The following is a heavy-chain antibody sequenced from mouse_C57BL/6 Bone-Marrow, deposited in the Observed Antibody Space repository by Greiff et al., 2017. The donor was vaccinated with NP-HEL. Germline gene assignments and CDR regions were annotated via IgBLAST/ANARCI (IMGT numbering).Heavy chain of an antibody. CDR1: GYTFTSYW. CDR2: IDPSDSYT. V-gene: IGHV1-69*01. Sequence: VQLQQPGAELVMPGASVKLSCKASGYTFTSYWMHWVKQRPGQGLEWIGEIDPSDSYTNYNQKFKGKSTLTVDKSSSTAYMQLSSLTSEDSAVYYCARWGLNYAAYWGQGTLVTVSA. J-gene: IGHJ3*01. CDR3: ARWGLNYAAY. D-gene: IGHD2-1*01.